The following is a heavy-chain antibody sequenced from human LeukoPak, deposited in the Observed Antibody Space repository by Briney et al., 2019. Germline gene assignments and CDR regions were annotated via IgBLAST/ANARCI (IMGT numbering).Heavy chain of an antibody. CDR3: ARGGEQYYYGSGSYRSENWFDP. V-gene: IGHV4-31*03. D-gene: IGHD3-10*01. J-gene: IGHJ5*02. Sequence: SETLSLTCTVSGGSIGSGGYYWSWIRQHPGKGLEWIGYIYYSGSTYYNPSLKSRVTISVDTSKNQFSLKLSSVTAADTAVYYCARGGEQYYYGSGSYRSENWFDPWGQGTLVTVSS. CDR1: GGSIGSGGYY. CDR2: IYYSGST.